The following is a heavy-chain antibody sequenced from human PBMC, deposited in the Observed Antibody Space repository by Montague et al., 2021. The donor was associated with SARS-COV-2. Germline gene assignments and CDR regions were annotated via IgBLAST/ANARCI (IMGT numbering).Heavy chain of an antibody. CDR2: INHSGST. J-gene: IGHJ6*02. D-gene: IGHD3-22*01. CDR1: GGSFSGYY. CDR3: VRLLKATMIAVVFTGGPLSASGMAV. V-gene: IGHV4-34*01. Sequence: SETLSLTCAVYGGSFSGYYWNWIRQPPGKGLQWIGEINHSGSTNYNPSLRSRVTVSVDTSKNQFSLRLSSVTAADTAVYYCVRLLKATMIAVVFTGGPLSASGMAVWGQGTPVTVSS.